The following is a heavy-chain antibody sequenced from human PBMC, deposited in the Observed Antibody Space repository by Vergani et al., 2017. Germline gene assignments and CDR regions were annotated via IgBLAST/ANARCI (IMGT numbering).Heavy chain of an antibody. CDR1: GFSFNTYG. CDR2: IGYDGRIK. D-gene: IGHD4-17*01. V-gene: IGHV3-30*02. CDR3: AKDGRENSDYGYFDY. Sequence: QVQLVETGGGVVQPGGSLGLYCATSGFSFNTYGAHWFRQAPGKGLEWVAFIGYDGRIKYNVDSVKGRFTISRDTSKKTLSLQMRSLRADDTAVYYCAKDGRENSDYGYFDYWGQGTLVTVSS. J-gene: IGHJ4*02.